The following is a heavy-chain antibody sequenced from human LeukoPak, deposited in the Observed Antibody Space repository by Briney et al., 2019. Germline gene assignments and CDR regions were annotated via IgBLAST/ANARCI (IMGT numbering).Heavy chain of an antibody. Sequence: SETLSLTCTVSGGSISSYYWSWIRQPAGKGLEWIGRIYTSGSTNYSPSLKSRVTISIDTSKNQFSLKLGSVTAADTAVYYCARRSHYDSAAGWAYWGQGILVTVSS. CDR2: IYTSGST. CDR3: ARRSHYDSAAGWAY. CDR1: GGSISSYY. D-gene: IGHD5-12*01. J-gene: IGHJ4*02. V-gene: IGHV4-4*07.